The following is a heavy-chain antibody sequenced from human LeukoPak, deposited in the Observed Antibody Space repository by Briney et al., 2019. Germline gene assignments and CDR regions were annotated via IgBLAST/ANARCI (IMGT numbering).Heavy chain of an antibody. CDR3: ARGGFLEWLPYYYYMDV. D-gene: IGHD3-3*01. CDR2: ISAYNGNT. J-gene: IGHJ6*03. V-gene: IGHV1-18*01. Sequence: ASVKVSCKASGYTFTSYGISWVRQAPGQGLEWMGWISAYNGNTNYAQKLQGRVTMTTDTSTSTAYMELRSLRSDDTAVYYCARGGFLEWLPYYYYMDVWGKGTTVTVSS. CDR1: GYTFTSYG.